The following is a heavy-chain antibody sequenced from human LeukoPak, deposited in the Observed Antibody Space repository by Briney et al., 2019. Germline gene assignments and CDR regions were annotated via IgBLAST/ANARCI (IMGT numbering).Heavy chain of an antibody. CDR3: ATFSSSYGSGSFPF. J-gene: IGHJ4*02. D-gene: IGHD3-10*01. Sequence: GASVKVSCKASGYNFNSYVVSWVRQARGQGLEWMGRISVYNGDTKYAQKFQGRVSMTTDTSTSTASMELRSLESDDTAIYYCATFSSSYGSGSFPFWGQGSLVTVFS. CDR1: GYNFNSYV. V-gene: IGHV1-18*01. CDR2: ISVYNGDT.